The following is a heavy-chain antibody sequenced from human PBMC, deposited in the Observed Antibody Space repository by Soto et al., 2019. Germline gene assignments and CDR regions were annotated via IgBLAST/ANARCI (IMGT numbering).Heavy chain of an antibody. J-gene: IGHJ4*02. V-gene: IGHV1-2*04. Sequence: ASVKVSCKASGYTFTGYYMHWVRQAPGQGLEWMGWINPNSGGTNYAQKFQGWVTMTRDTSISTAYMELSRLRSDDTAVYYCARGLGVTTSKRGFDYWGQGNLVTSPQ. CDR2: INPNSGGT. CDR3: ARGLGVTTSKRGFDY. D-gene: IGHD4-17*01. CDR1: GYTFTGYY.